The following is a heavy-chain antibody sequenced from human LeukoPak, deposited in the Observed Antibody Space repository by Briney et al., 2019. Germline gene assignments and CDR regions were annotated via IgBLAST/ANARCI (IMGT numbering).Heavy chain of an antibody. CDR2: INPNSGGT. J-gene: IGHJ5*02. Sequence: GASVKVSCKASGYTFTGYYMHWVRQAPGQGLEWMGSINPNSGGTNYAQKFQGRVTMTRDTSISTAYMELSRLRSDDTAVYYCARAWDIVVVPAALNWFDPWGQGTLVTVSS. V-gene: IGHV1-2*02. CDR1: GYTFTGYY. D-gene: IGHD2-2*01. CDR3: ARAWDIVVVPAALNWFDP.